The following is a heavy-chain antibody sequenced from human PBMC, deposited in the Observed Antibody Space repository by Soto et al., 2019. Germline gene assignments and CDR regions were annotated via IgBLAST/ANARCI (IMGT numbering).Heavy chain of an antibody. CDR1: GGSFSGYY. CDR3: ARATITIPWSYFDY. V-gene: IGHV4-34*01. Sequence: SLPCAVYGGSFSGYYWSWIRQPPGKGLEWIGEINHSGSTNYNPSLKSRVTISVDTSKNQFSLKLSSVTAADTAVYYCARATITIPWSYFDYWGQGTLVTVSS. J-gene: IGHJ4*02. D-gene: IGHD3-3*01. CDR2: INHSGST.